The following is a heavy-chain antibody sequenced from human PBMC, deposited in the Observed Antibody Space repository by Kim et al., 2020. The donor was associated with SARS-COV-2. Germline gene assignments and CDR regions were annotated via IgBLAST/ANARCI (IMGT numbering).Heavy chain of an antibody. CDR2: IGGDGNGL. J-gene: IGHJ5*02. V-gene: IGHV3-74*01. Sequence: GGSLRLSCEVSGLPFSNSWMHWVRQAPGKGLVWVSRIGGDGNGLGYADSVKGRFTISRDNAKNTLYLQMSGLRVDDTAVYFCAHDFDLYTCSWCQGTLVTVSS. D-gene: IGHD3-9*01. CDR3: AHDFDLYTCS. CDR1: GLPFSNSW.